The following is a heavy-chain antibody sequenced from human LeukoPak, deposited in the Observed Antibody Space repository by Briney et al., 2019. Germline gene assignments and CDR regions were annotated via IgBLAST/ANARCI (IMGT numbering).Heavy chain of an antibody. D-gene: IGHD3-3*01. V-gene: IGHV1-2*02. CDR2: INPNSGGT. CDR3: ASEHYDFWSGWVY. J-gene: IGHJ4*02. CDR1: GYTFTGYY. Sequence: GASVKVSCKASGYTFTGYYMHWVRQAPGQGLEWMGWINPNSGGTNYAQKFQGRVTMTRDTSISTAYMELSRLRSDDTAVYYCASEHYDFWSGWVYWGQGTLVTVSS.